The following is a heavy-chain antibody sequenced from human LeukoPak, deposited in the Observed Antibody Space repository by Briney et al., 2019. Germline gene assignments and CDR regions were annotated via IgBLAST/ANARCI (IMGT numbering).Heavy chain of an antibody. D-gene: IGHD5-18*01. V-gene: IGHV4-30-2*01. CDR2: IYHSGST. CDR1: GGSISSSSYY. Sequence: SETLSLTCTVSGGSISSSSYYWSWIRQPPGKGLEWIGYIYHSGSTYYNPSLKSRVTISVDRSKNQFSLKLSSVTAADTAVYYCAREQGLQLNWGQGTLVTVSS. CDR3: AREQGLQLN. J-gene: IGHJ4*02.